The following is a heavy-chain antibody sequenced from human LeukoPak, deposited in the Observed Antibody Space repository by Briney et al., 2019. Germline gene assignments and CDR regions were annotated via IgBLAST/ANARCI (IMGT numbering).Heavy chain of an antibody. Sequence: GGSLRLSCVASGFTFRSYAMSWVRQAPGKGLEWVAVISYDGSNKYYADSVKGRFTISRDNSKNTLYLQMNSLRAEDTAVYYCARVYCNSTSCYTGGFDYWGQGTLVTVSS. D-gene: IGHD2-2*02. CDR1: GFTFRSYA. J-gene: IGHJ4*02. CDR2: ISYDGSNK. V-gene: IGHV3-30-3*01. CDR3: ARVYCNSTSCYTGGFDY.